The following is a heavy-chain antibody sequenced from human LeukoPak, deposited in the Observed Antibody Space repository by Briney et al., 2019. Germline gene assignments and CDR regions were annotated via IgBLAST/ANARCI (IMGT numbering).Heavy chain of an antibody. J-gene: IGHJ4*02. CDR1: GFPFSQYY. V-gene: IGHV3-11*01. Sequence: GGPLTLSCTASGFPFSQYYMMWPRRATGKAGVWVSYTSSRGSLRYSADSVKGRFTFSRDNAKNSLYLQMNSLRAEDTAVYYCARDNAPRGLGCDYWGQGTLVTVSS. CDR3: ARDNAPRGLGCDY. D-gene: IGHD2-15*01. CDR2: TSSRGSLR.